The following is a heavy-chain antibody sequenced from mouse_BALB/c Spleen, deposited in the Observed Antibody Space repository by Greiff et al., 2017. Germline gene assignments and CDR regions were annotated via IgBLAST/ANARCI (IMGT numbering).Heavy chain of an antibody. CDR2: ISSGSSTI. CDR1: GFTFSSFG. D-gene: IGHD4-1*02. Sequence: EVMLVESGGGLVKPGGSRKLSCAASGFTFSSFGMHWVRQAPEKGLEWVAYISSGSSTIYYADTVKGRFTISRDNPKNTLFLQMTSLRSEDTAMYYCARATGDWYFDVWGAGTTVTVSS. J-gene: IGHJ1*01. CDR3: ARATGDWYFDV. V-gene: IGHV5-17*02.